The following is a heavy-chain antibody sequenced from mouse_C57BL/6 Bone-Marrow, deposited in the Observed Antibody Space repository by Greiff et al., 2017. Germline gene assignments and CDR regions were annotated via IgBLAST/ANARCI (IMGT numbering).Heavy chain of an antibody. CDR1: GFTFTDYY. J-gene: IGHJ2*01. V-gene: IGHV7-3*01. CDR3: ARYGSSSFDY. D-gene: IGHD1-1*01. Sequence: EVKLQESGGGLVQPGGSLSLSCAASGFTFTDYYMSWVRQPPGKALEWLGFIRNKANGYTTEYSASVKGRFTISRDNSQSILYLQMNALRAEDSATYYCARYGSSSFDYWGQGTTLTVSS. CDR2: IRNKANGYTT.